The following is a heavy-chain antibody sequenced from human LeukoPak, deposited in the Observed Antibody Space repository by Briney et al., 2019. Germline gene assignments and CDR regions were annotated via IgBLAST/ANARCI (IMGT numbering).Heavy chain of an antibody. D-gene: IGHD3-22*01. CDR1: GGSFSGYY. V-gene: IGHV4-34*01. Sequence: SETLSLTCAVYGGSFSGYYWSWIRQPPGKGLEWIGEINHSGSTNHNPSLKSRVTISVDTSKNQFSLKLSSVTAADTAVYYCASSGPKQYYYDSSGYYYRYWGRGTLVTVSS. CDR3: ASSGPKQYYYDSSGYYYRY. CDR2: INHSGST. J-gene: IGHJ4*02.